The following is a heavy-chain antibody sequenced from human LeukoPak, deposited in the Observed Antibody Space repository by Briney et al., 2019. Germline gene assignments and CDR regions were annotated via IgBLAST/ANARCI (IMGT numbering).Heavy chain of an antibody. CDR1: GFTFSSYS. D-gene: IGHD6-13*01. V-gene: IGHV3-21*01. CDR3: AREPITYSSSSEYWFDP. CDR2: ISSSSSYI. J-gene: IGHJ5*02. Sequence: GGSLRLSCAASGFTFSSYSMNWVRQAPGKGLEWVSSISSSSSYIYYADSVKGRFTISRDNAKNSLYLQMNSLRAEDTAVYYCAREPITYSSSSEYWFDPWGQGTLVTVSS.